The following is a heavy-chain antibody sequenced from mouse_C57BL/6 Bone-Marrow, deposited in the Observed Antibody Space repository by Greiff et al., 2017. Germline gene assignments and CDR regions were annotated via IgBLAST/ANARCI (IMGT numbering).Heavy chain of an antibody. Sequence: VQLQQSGPELVKPGASVKISCKASGYSFTGYYMNWVKQSPEKSLEWIGEINPSTGGTTYNQKFKAKATLTVDKSSSTAYMQRKSLTSEDSAVYCCARGWLPPAWFAYWGQGTLVTVSA. CDR2: INPSTGGT. J-gene: IGHJ3*01. CDR3: ARGWLPPAWFAY. D-gene: IGHD2-2*01. V-gene: IGHV1-42*01. CDR1: GYSFTGYY.